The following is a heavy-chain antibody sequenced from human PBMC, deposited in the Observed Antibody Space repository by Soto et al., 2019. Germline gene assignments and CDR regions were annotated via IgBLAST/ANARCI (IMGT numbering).Heavy chain of an antibody. CDR1: GGSFSGYY. J-gene: IGHJ4*02. Sequence: SETLSLTCAVYGGSFSGYYWSWIRQPPGKGLEWIGEINHSGSTNYNPSLKSRVTISVDTSKNQFSLKLSSVTAADTAVYYCARHLALGYCSSASCYAYFDYWGQGILVTVSS. CDR3: ARHLALGYCSSASCYAYFDY. V-gene: IGHV4-34*01. CDR2: INHSGST. D-gene: IGHD2-2*01.